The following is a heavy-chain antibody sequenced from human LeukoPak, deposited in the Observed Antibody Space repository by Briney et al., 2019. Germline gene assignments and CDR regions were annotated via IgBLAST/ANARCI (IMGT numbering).Heavy chain of an antibody. CDR1: GFTFSSYG. CDR3: AREGSGYSYFYYMDV. D-gene: IGHD3-3*01. V-gene: IGHV3-33*01. Sequence: GGSLRLSCAASGFTFSSYGMHWVRQAPGKGLEWVAVIWYDGSNKYYADSVKGRFTISRDNSKNRVYLQMNSLKTEDTAVYYCAREGSGYSYFYYMDVWGKGTTVTVSS. CDR2: IWYDGSNK. J-gene: IGHJ6*03.